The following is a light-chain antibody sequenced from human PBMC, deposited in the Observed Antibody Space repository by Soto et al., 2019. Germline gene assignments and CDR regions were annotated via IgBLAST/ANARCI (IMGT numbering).Light chain of an antibody. CDR2: DVS. CDR3: QQYGTSPPLT. CDR1: QSVSSNY. Sequence: EMVLTQSPGTLSLSPGERVTLSCRASQSVSSNYLAWYRQKPGQAPRLLIYDVSSRAAGIPDRFSGSGSGTDFPLTISRLEPEDFAVYYGQQYGTSPPLTFGGGTKVEI. J-gene: IGKJ4*01. V-gene: IGKV3-20*01.